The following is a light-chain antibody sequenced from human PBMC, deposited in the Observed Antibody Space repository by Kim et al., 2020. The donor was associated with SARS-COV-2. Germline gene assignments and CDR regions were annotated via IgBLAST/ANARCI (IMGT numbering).Light chain of an antibody. CDR3: QSADSSGTIRV. CDR1: ALSKQF. V-gene: IGLV3-25*03. J-gene: IGLJ3*02. CDR2: KDT. Sequence: SYELTQPPSVSVSPGHTARITCSGDALSKQFAYWYLQKPGQAPVLVILKDTERPSGIPERFSGSSSGTTVTLTIGGVQAEDEADYYCQSADSSGTIRVFGAGTQLTVL.